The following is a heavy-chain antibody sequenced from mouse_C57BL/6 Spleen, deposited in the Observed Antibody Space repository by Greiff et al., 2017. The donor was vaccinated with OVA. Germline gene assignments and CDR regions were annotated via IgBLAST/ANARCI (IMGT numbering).Heavy chain of an antibody. D-gene: IGHD2-1*01. CDR3: ARRGVRSPAMDY. CDR1: GYAFSSSW. CDR2: IYPGDGDT. J-gene: IGHJ4*01. Sequence: QVQLKESGPELVKPGASVKISCKASGYAFSSSWMNWVKQRPGKGLEWIGRIYPGDGDTNYNGKFKGKATLTADKSSSTAYMQLSSLTSEDSAVYFCARRGVRSPAMDYWGQGTSVTVSS. V-gene: IGHV1-82*01.